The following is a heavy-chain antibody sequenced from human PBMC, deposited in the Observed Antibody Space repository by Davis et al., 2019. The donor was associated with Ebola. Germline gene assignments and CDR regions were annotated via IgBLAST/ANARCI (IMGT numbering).Heavy chain of an antibody. V-gene: IGHV4-4*02. CDR1: GGSISSSNW. J-gene: IGHJ4*02. Sequence: PSEALSLTCAVSGGSISSSNWWSWVRQPPGKGLEWGEIYHSGSTNYNPSLKSRVTISVDKSKNQFSLKLSSVTAADTAVYYCARFNDITGTSVADYWGQGTLVTVSS. D-gene: IGHD1-7*01. CDR3: ARFNDITGTSVADY. CDR2: IYHSGST.